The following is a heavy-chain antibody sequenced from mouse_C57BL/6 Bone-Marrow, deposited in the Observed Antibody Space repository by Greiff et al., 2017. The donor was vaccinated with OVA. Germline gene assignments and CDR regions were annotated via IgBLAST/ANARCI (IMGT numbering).Heavy chain of an antibody. V-gene: IGHV5-4*01. CDR2: ISDGGSYT. CDR1: GFTFSSYA. CDR3: ARDRGTTVFDY. Sequence: EVQRVESGGGLVKPGGSLKLSCAASGFTFSSYAMSWVRQTPEKRLEWVATISDGGSYTYYPDNVKGRFTISRDNAKNNLYQQMSHLKSEDTAMYYCARDRGTTVFDYWGQGTTLTVSS. J-gene: IGHJ2*01. D-gene: IGHD1-1*01.